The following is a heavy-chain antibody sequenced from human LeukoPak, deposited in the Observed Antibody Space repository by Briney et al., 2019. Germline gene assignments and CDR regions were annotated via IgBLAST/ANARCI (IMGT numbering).Heavy chain of an antibody. CDR1: GFTFSNYA. CDR2: IGGSGGTT. CDR3: AKWGDYDVLTGYYDPDY. Sequence: GGSLRLSCAASGFTFSNYAMSWVRQAPGKGLEWVSAIGGSGGTTYYADSVKGRFTISRDNSKNTLYLQMRSLRAEDTAVYYCAKWGDYDVLTGYYDPDYWGQGTLVTVSS. D-gene: IGHD3-9*01. J-gene: IGHJ4*02. V-gene: IGHV3-23*01.